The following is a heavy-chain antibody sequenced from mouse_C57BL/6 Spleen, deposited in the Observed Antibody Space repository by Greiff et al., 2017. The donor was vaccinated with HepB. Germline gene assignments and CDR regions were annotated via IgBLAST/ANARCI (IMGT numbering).Heavy chain of an antibody. V-gene: IGHV6-6*01. CDR1: GFTFSDAW. J-gene: IGHJ2*01. D-gene: IGHD1-1*01. CDR3: TRRRYYGTLYFDY. CDR2: IRNKANNHAT. Sequence: EVKLVESGGGLVQPGGSMKLSCAASGFTFSDAWMDWVRQSPEKGLEWVAEIRNKANNHATYYAESVKGRFTISRDDSKSSVYLQMNSLRAEDTGIYYCTRRRYYGTLYFDYWGQGTTLTVSS.